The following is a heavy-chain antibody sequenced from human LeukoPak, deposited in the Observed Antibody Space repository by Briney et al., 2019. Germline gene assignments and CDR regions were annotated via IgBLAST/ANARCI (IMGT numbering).Heavy chain of an antibody. CDR2: ISGSNSYI. V-gene: IGHV3-21*01. Sequence: GGSLRLSCAASGFTFSSYTMHWIRQAPGKGLEWVSSISGSNSYIFYADSVKGRFTISRDNSKNTLYLQMNSLRAEDTAVYYCAKDLGGYDSHYHYGMDVWGQGTTVTVSS. CDR3: AKDLGGYDSHYHYGMDV. CDR1: GFTFSSYT. J-gene: IGHJ6*02. D-gene: IGHD5-12*01.